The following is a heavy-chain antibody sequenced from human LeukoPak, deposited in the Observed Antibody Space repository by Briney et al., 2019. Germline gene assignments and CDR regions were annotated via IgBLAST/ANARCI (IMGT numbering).Heavy chain of an antibody. CDR3: AKHPIFGDYYFDY. V-gene: IGHV3-23*01. CDR2: MSGSGGST. CDR1: GFTFSSYA. J-gene: IGHJ4*02. Sequence: GGSLRLSCAASGFTFSSYAMSWVRQAPGKGLEWVSAMSGSGGSTYYADSVKGRFTISRDNSKNTLYLQMNSLRAEDTAVYYCAKHPIFGDYYFDYWGQGTLVTVSS. D-gene: IGHD3-3*01.